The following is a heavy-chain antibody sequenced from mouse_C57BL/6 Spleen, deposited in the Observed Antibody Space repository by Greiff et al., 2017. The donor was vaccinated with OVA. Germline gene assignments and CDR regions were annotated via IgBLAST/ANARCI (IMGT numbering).Heavy chain of an antibody. Sequence: DVMLVESGGDLVKPGGSLKLSCAASGFTFSSYGMSWVRQTPDKRLEWVATISSGGSYTYYPDSVKGRFTISRDNAKNTLYLQMSSLKSEDTAMYYCAGGAYFDYWGQGTTLTVSS. CDR2: ISSGGSYT. CDR1: GFTFSSYG. CDR3: AGGAYFDY. V-gene: IGHV5-6*02. J-gene: IGHJ2*01.